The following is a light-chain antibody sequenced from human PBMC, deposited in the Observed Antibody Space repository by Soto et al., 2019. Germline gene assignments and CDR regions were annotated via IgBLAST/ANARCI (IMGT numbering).Light chain of an antibody. Sequence: QSVLTQPASVSGSPGQSITISCTGTSSDVGGYNYVSWYQQHPGKAPKLMIYDVSNRPSGVSNRFSGSKAGNTASLTISGLQAEDEADYHCSSYTSSRLYVFGTGTRSPS. CDR3: SSYTSSRLYV. V-gene: IGLV2-14*01. J-gene: IGLJ1*01. CDR1: SSDVGGYNY. CDR2: DVS.